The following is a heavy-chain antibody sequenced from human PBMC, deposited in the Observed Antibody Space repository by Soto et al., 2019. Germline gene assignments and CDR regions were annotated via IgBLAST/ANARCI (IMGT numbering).Heavy chain of an antibody. J-gene: IGHJ4*02. Sequence: ASVKVSCKASGYTCTGHYIHWVRQAPGHGPEWMGEIGAERGGTRYAQRVQGRVTMTRDMSMTTVYMELKNLRPDDTAGYYCGRSRNGQIVFFYWGQGTPVTVSS. V-gene: IGHV1-2*02. CDR1: GYTCTGHY. CDR2: IGAERGGT. CDR3: GRSRNGQIVFFY. D-gene: IGHD1-26*01.